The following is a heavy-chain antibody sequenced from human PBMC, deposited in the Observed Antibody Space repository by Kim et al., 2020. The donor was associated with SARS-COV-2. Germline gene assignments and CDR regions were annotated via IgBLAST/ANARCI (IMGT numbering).Heavy chain of an antibody. D-gene: IGHD6-13*01. V-gene: IGHV3-30*04. Sequence: GGSLRLSCAASGFTFSSYAMHWVRQAPGKGLEWVAVISYDGSNKYYADSVKGRFTISRDNSKNTLYLQMNSLRAEDTAVYYCARDGPQQLVDGHYFDYWGQGTLVTVSS. CDR1: GFTFSSYA. CDR2: ISYDGSNK. CDR3: ARDGPQQLVDGHYFDY. J-gene: IGHJ4*02.